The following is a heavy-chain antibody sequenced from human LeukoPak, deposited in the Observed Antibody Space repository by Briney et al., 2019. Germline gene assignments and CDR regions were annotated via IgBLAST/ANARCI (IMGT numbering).Heavy chain of an antibody. D-gene: IGHD3-9*01. CDR2: INHSRST. V-gene: IGHV4-34*01. Sequence: PSETLSLTCAVYGGSFSGYYWSWIRQPPGKGLEWIGEINHSRSTNYNPSLKSRVTISGDTSKNQFSLKLSSVTAADTAVYYCAKGREKYFDWLLTYWGQGTQVIVPP. J-gene: IGHJ4*02. CDR3: AKGREKYFDWLLTY. CDR1: GGSFSGYY.